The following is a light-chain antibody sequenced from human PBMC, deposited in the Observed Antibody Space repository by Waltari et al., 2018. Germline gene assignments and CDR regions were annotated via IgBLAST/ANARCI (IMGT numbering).Light chain of an antibody. Sequence: QSALTQPASVPGSLGQSITLSCTGTSTDIRPYNLVPWYQQKPAKVPRLIINDATKRPSGISDRFSGSKSGNTASLTISGLQTDDEADFFCCSYSSTRNLVFGGGTKLSVL. CDR1: STDIRPYNL. CDR2: DAT. V-gene: IGLV2-23*01. J-gene: IGLJ2*01. CDR3: CSYSSTRNLV.